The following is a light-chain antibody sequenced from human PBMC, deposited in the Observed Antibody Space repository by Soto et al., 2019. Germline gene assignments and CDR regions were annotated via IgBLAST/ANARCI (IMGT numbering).Light chain of an antibody. CDR2: DAS. J-gene: IGKJ1*01. CDR3: QQRSNLPQT. CDR1: QSVSSY. Sequence: DIVLTQSPATLSLSPGERATLSCRASQSVSSYLAWYQQKPGQAPRLLIYDASNRATGIPARFSGSGSGTDFTLTISSLEPEDFSVYYCQQRSNLPQTFGQGTKVEIK. V-gene: IGKV3-11*01.